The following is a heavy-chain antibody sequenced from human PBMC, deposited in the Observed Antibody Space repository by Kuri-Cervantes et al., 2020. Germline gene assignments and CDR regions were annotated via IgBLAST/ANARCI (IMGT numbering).Heavy chain of an antibody. V-gene: IGHV3-30*19. D-gene: IGHD2-2*01. J-gene: IGHJ3*02. CDR3: ARVGCSSTSCYHERKDAFDI. Sequence: GESLKISCAASGFTFSSYGMHWVRQAPGKGLAWVAVISYDGSNKYYADSVKGRFTISRDNSKNTLYLQMNSLRAEDTAVYYCARVGCSSTSCYHERKDAFDIWGQGTMVTVSS. CDR1: GFTFSSYG. CDR2: ISYDGSNK.